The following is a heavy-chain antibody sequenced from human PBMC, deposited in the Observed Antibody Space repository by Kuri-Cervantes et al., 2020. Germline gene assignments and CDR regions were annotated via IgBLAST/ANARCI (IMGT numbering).Heavy chain of an antibody. CDR2: ISGSGGST. J-gene: IGHJ6*02. V-gene: IGHV3-23*01. D-gene: IGHD1-7*01. CDR3: ARDFRDLITGTTYHYYYGMDV. Sequence: ETLSLTCAASGFTFSSYSMNWVRQAPGKGLEWVSAISGSGGSTYYADSVKGRFTISRDNSKNTLYLQMNSLRAEDTAVYYCARDFRDLITGTTYHYYYGMDVWGQGTTVTVSS. CDR1: GFTFSSYS.